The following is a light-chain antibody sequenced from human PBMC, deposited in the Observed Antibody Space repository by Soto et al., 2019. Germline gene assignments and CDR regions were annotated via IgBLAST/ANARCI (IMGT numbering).Light chain of an antibody. CDR3: LLSYSGAWV. Sequence: QAVVTQEPSVTVSPGGTVTLTCTSSIGPVTSGYYPSWFQQKPGQPPRPLIYATSNKHSWTPARFSGSLLGGKAALTLSGAQPEDEAEYYCLLSYSGAWVFGGGTKLTVL. CDR1: IGPVTSGYY. J-gene: IGLJ3*02. V-gene: IGLV7-46*01. CDR2: ATS.